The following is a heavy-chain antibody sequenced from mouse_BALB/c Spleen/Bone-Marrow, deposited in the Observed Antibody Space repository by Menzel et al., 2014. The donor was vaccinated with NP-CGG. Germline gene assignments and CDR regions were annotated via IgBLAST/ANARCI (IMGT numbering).Heavy chain of an antibody. D-gene: IGHD1-1*01. CDR2: IDPANGNT. CDR3: ASYYYGSSRFAY. CDR1: GFNIKDTY. Sequence: VQLQQSGAELVKPGASVKLSCTASGFNIKDTYMHWVKQRPEQGLEWIGRIDPANGNTKYDPKFQGKATITADTSSNTAYLQLSSLTPEDTAVYYFASYYYGSSRFAYWGQGTLVTVSA. V-gene: IGHV14-3*02. J-gene: IGHJ3*01.